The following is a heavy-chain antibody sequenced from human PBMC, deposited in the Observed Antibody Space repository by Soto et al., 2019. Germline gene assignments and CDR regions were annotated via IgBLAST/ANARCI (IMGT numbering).Heavy chain of an antibody. CDR3: AKDAGLQHNYFEH. V-gene: IGHV3-23*01. CDR2: ISGSGGST. J-gene: IGHJ4*02. Sequence: PGWSLRLSCAASGFTFSSYAMSFVRQAPGKGLEWVSAISGSGGSTYYADSVKGRFTISRENSKNTLYLQMNSLRAEDTAVYYCAKDAGLQHNYFEHWGQGTLVTVSS. CDR1: GFTFSSYA. D-gene: IGHD4-4*01.